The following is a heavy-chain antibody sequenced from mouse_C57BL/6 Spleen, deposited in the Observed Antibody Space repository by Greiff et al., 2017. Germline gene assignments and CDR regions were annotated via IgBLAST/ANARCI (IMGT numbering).Heavy chain of an antibody. CDR2: ISYDGSN. CDR3: ARDSGGTYAMDY. V-gene: IGHV3-6*01. D-gene: IGHD3-1*01. Sequence: ESGPGLVKPSQSLSLTCSVTGYSITSGYYWNWIRQFPGNKLEWMGYISYDGSNNYNPSLKNRISITRDTSKNQFFLKLNSVTTEDTATYYCARDSGGTYAMDYWGQGTSVTVSS. J-gene: IGHJ4*01. CDR1: GYSITSGYY.